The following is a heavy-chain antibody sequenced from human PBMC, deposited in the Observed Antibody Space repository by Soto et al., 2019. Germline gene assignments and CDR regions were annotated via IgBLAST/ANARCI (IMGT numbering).Heavy chain of an antibody. CDR2: ISGSGGST. D-gene: IGHD2-15*01. V-gene: IGHV3-23*01. CDR3: AKGPRPRQYCSGGSCRFEVYYYYGMDV. CDR1: GFTFSSYA. Sequence: PGGSLRLSCAASGFTFSSYAMSWVRQAPGKGLEWVSAISGSGGSTYYADSVKGRFTISRDNSKNTLYLQMNSLRAEDTAVYYCAKGPRPRQYCSGGSCRFEVYYYYGMDVWGQGTTVTSP. J-gene: IGHJ6*02.